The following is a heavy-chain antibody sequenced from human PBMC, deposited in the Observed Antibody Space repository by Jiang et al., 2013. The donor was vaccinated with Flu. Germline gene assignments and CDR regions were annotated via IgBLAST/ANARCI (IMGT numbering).Heavy chain of an antibody. CDR2: INDSGST. CDR1: GGSISSNNW. CDR3: ARGRWRREPRDYYSYALDV. Sequence: QLVESGPGLVNPSGTLSLTCAVSGGSISSNNWWSWVRQPPGKGLEWIGEINDSGSTYYSPSLKSRVTISVDKARNQFSLKVTSVTAADTAVYYCARGRWRREPRDYYSYALDVWGQGTTVTVSS. J-gene: IGHJ6*02. D-gene: IGHD1-26*01. V-gene: IGHV4-4*02.